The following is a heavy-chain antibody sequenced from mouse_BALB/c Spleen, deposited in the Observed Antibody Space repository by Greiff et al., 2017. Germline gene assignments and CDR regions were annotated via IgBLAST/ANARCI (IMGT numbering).Heavy chain of an antibody. J-gene: IGHJ2*01. CDR2: ISYSGST. CDR1: GYSITSDYA. Sequence: DVQLQESGPGLVKPSQSLSLTCTVTGYSITSDYAWNWIRQFPGNKLEWMGYISYSGSTSYNPSLKSRISITRDTSKNQFFLQLNSVTTEDTATYYCARWTGPFDYWGQGTTLTVSS. D-gene: IGHD4-1*01. CDR3: ARWTGPFDY. V-gene: IGHV3-2*02.